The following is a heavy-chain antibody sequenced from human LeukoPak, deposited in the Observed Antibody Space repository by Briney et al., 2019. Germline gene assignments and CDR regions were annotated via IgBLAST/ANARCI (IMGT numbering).Heavy chain of an antibody. CDR1: GFTFSSYA. CDR3: AKRRSSGGGVFDY. CDR2: ISGSGGST. D-gene: IGHD3-16*01. Sequence: GGSLRLSCAASGFTFSSYAMSWVRQAPGKRLEWVSAISGSGGSTYYADSVKGRFTISRDSSKNTLYLQMNSLRAEDTAVYYWAKRRSSGGGVFDYWGQGTLVTVSS. J-gene: IGHJ4*02. V-gene: IGHV3-23*01.